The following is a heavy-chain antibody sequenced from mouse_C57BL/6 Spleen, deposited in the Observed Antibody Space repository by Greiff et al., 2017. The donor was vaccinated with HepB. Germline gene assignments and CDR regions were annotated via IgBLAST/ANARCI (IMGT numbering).Heavy chain of an antibody. CDR3: ARGDYYGSSYGYFDV. Sequence: EVQLQQSVAELVRPGASVKLSCTASGFNIKNTYMHWVKQRPEQGLEWIGRIDPANGNTKYAPKFQGKATITADPSSNTAYLQLSSLTSEDTAIYYCARGDYYGSSYGYFDVWGTGTTVTVSS. V-gene: IGHV14-3*01. CDR1: GFNIKNTY. D-gene: IGHD1-1*01. J-gene: IGHJ1*03. CDR2: IDPANGNT.